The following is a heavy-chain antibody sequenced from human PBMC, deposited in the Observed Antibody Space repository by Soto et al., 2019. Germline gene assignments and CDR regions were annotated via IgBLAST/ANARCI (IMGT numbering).Heavy chain of an antibody. J-gene: IGHJ5*02. V-gene: IGHV3-30*18. CDR2: ISYDGSNK. CDR3: AKDTRQSVAAAGNDDWFDP. D-gene: IGHD6-13*01. Sequence: GGSLRLSCAASGFTFSSYGMHWVRQAPGKGLEWVAVISYDGSNKYYADSVKGRFTISRDNSKNTLYLQMNSLRAEDTAVYYCAKDTRQSVAAAGNDDWFDPWGQGTLVTVSS. CDR1: GFTFSSYG.